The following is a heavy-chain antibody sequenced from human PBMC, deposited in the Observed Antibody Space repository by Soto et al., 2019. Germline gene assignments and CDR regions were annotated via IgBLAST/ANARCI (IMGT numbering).Heavy chain of an antibody. J-gene: IGHJ5*02. V-gene: IGHV4-34*01. CDR1: GGSFSGYY. Sequence: SETLSLTCAVYGGSFSGYYWNWIRQPPGKGLEWVGEIDHSGYTNYNPSLKSRVTISVYTSKNQFSLRLTSVTAADTAVYYCSRVRDWSDPWGQGSQVTVS. CDR2: IDHSGYT. CDR3: SRVRDWSDP. D-gene: IGHD3-3*01.